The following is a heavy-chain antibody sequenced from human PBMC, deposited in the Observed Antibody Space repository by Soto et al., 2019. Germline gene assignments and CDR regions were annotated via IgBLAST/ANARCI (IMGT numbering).Heavy chain of an antibody. J-gene: IGHJ3*02. CDR1: GYTFTSYG. V-gene: IGHV1-18*04. Sequence: ASVKVSCKASGYTFTSYGISWVRQAPGQGLEWMGWISAYNGNTNYAQKLQGRVTMTTDTSTSTAYMELRSLRSGDTAVYDCARDLFTMIVVVTPGHAFDIWGQGTMVTVSS. D-gene: IGHD3-22*01. CDR3: ARDLFTMIVVVTPGHAFDI. CDR2: ISAYNGNT.